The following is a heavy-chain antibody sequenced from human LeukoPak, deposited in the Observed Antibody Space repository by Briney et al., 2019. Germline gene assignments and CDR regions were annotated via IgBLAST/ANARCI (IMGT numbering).Heavy chain of an antibody. D-gene: IGHD3-22*01. Sequence: GGSLRLSCAASGFTFSSYAMSWVRQAPGKGLEWVSAISGSGGSTYYADSVKGRFTISRDNSKNTLYLQMSSLRAEDTAVYYCAKEDLYYYDSSGQPIDYWGQGTLVTVSS. CDR2: ISGSGGST. V-gene: IGHV3-23*01. CDR3: AKEDLYYYDSSGQPIDY. CDR1: GFTFSSYA. J-gene: IGHJ4*02.